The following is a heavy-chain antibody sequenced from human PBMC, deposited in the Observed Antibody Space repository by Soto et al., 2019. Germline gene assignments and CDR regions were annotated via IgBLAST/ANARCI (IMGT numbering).Heavy chain of an antibody. CDR2: ISPYNGNT. D-gene: IGHD1-26*01. CDR3: ARGARSWAYGMDV. V-gene: IGHV1-18*01. J-gene: IGHJ6*02. CDR1: GYTFTTYG. Sequence: QVQLVQFGAEVKKPGASVTVSCEASGYTFTTYGISWVRQAPGQGLEWMGWISPYNGNTNYAQKFQGRVTMTTDTSTSTAYMDLRSLGSDDTAVDYCARGARSWAYGMDVWGQETTVTVSS.